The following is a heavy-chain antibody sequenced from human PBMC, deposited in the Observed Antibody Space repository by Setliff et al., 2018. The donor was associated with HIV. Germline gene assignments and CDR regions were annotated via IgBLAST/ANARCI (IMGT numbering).Heavy chain of an antibody. CDR2: INWRSEK. J-gene: IGHJ4*02. V-gene: IGHV3-48*01. CDR3: AREFYSSVWY. D-gene: IGHD6-13*01. CDR1: GFSFGDFT. Sequence: PGGSLRLSCAASGFSFGDFTFNWVRQAPGKGLEWLCYINWRSEKYYADSVKGRFTISRDNGKNSLYLQMNNLRVEDMAVYYCAREFYSSVWYWGQGTLVTVSS.